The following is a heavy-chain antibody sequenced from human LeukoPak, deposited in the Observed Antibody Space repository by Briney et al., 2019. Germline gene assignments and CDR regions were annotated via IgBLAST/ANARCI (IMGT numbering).Heavy chain of an antibody. CDR3: ARPYYYDSRIDP. J-gene: IGHJ5*02. CDR2: MYYSGST. CDR1: GGSISSGVYY. V-gene: IGHV4-30-4*01. D-gene: IGHD3-22*01. Sequence: PSQTLSLTCTVSGGSISSGVYYWSWIRQPPGKGLEWIAYMYYSGSTYYNPSLKSRVTMSADTSKNQLSLKLSSVTAADTAVYYCARPYYYDSRIDPWGQGILVTVSS.